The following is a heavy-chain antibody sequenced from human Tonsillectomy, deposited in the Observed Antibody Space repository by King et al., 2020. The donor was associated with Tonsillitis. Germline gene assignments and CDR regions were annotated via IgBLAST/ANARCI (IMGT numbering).Heavy chain of an antibody. CDR2: ISDSDYST. Sequence: VQLVESGGGLLQPGGSLRLSCAASGFTFSRYAMSWVRQAPGKGLEWVSAISDSDYSTYYADSVRGRFTISRDNPKNTLYLQVDSPRVEDTAVYSCVKVRMYCSGASFAYFDYWGQGTLGIVS. CDR3: VKVRMYCSGASFAYFDY. J-gene: IGHJ4*02. CDR1: GFTFSRYA. V-gene: IGHV3-23*04. D-gene: IGHD2-2*01.